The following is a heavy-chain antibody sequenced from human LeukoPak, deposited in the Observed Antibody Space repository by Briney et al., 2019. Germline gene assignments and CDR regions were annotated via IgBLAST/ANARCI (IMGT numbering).Heavy chain of an antibody. CDR1: GFTFSSYN. J-gene: IGHJ4*02. CDR3: ARHDRIIASPLV. Sequence: KSGGSLRLSCAASGFTFSSYNMNWVRQAPGKGLEWIGSIYYSGNTYYNPSLKSRLTMSVDTSKNQFSLNLSSVTAADTAVYYCARHDRIIASPLVWGQGTLVTVSS. V-gene: IGHV4-39*01. D-gene: IGHD2/OR15-2a*01. CDR2: IYYSGNT.